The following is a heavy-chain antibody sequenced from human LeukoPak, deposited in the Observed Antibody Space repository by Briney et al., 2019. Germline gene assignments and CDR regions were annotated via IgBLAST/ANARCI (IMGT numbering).Heavy chain of an antibody. J-gene: IGHJ5*01. CDR1: GGSISRYY. V-gene: IGHV4-59*01. CDR3: ARKGEHYYDSGKVWPAWFDS. Sequence: SETLSLTCTVSGGSISRYYWSWIRQPPGKGLEWIGYIYYSGTINYNPSLESRVTISVDMSKNQFSLQLTSVTAADTAVYCCARKGEHYYDSGKVWPAWFDSWGQGTPVTVSS. D-gene: IGHD3-10*01. CDR2: IYYSGTI.